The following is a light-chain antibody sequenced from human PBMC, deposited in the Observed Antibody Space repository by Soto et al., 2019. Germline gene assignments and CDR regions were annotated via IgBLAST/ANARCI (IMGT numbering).Light chain of an antibody. CDR3: CSYTSANTLL. CDR2: EVS. J-gene: IGLJ2*01. V-gene: IGLV2-14*01. CDR1: SSDVGGSKY. Sequence: HSALTQPASVSGSPGQSITISCTGTSSDVGGSKYVSWYQHHPGKAPKVMIFEVSYRPAGVSNRFSGSKSGNTASLTISGLQAEDEADYYCCSYTSANTLLFGGGTKLTVL.